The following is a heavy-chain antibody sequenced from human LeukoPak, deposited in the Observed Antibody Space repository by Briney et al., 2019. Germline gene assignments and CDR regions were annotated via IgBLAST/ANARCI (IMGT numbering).Heavy chain of an antibody. V-gene: IGHV3-33*06. CDR2: IWYDGSNK. CDR3: AKAESYYYYMDV. Sequence: GRSLRLSCAASGFTFSSYGMHWVRQAPGKGLEWVAVIWYDGSNKYYADSVKGRFTISRDNSKNTLYLQMNSLGAEDTAVYYCAKAESYYYYMDVWGKGTTVTVSS. D-gene: IGHD3-10*01. J-gene: IGHJ6*03. CDR1: GFTFSSYG.